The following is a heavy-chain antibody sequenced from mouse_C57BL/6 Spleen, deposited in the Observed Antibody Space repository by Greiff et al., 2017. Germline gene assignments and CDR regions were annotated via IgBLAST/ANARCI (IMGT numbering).Heavy chain of an antibody. Sequence: VKLVESGPGLVAPSQSLSITCTVSGFSLTSYGVHWVRQPPGKGLEWLVVIWSDGSTTYNSALKSRLSISKDNSKSQVFLKMNSLQTDDTAMYYCARHEDYGSSYEAMDYWGQGTSVTVSS. CDR3: ARHEDYGSSYEAMDY. V-gene: IGHV2-6-1*01. J-gene: IGHJ4*01. CDR2: IWSDGST. CDR1: GFSLTSYG. D-gene: IGHD1-1*01.